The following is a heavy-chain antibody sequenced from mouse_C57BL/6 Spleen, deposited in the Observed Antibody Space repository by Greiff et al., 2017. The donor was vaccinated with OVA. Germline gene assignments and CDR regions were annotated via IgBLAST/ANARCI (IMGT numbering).Heavy chain of an antibody. Sequence: VQLKESGPGLVKPSQSLSLTCSVTGYSITSGYYWNWIRQFPGNKLEWMGYISYDGSTNYNPSLKNRISITRDTSKNQFFLKLNSVTTEDTAPYDGARGSGYGSSYWYFDVWGTGTTVTVSS. V-gene: IGHV3-6*01. CDR3: ARGSGYGSSYWYFDV. CDR1: GYSITSGYY. J-gene: IGHJ1*03. D-gene: IGHD1-1*01. CDR2: ISYDGST.